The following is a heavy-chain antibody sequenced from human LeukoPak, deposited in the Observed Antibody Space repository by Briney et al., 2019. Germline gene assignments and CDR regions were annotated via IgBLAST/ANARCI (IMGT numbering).Heavy chain of an antibody. CDR3: SRGGGQWLIPDFDY. Sequence: SENLSLNCTVSGDSISPYYWSWIRQSAEKGLQWIGRVSAGGTTDYNPSLKSRVTMSVDTSKTQFSLKMTSVTAADTAVYYCSRGGGQWLIPDFDYWGQGLLVIVSS. CDR2: VSAGGTT. V-gene: IGHV4-4*07. J-gene: IGHJ4*02. CDR1: GDSISPYY. D-gene: IGHD6-19*01.